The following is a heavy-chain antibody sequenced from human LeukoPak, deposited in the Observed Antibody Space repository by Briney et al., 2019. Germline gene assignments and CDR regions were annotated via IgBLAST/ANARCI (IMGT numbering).Heavy chain of an antibody. CDR3: ARGYRFFDS. CDR1: GFTFRSYS. J-gene: IGHJ5*01. CDR2: ISTGSNTL. D-gene: IGHD5-18*01. V-gene: IGHV3-48*01. Sequence: GGSLRLSCASSGFTFRSYSFNWVRQAPGEGLEWVSYISTGSNTLYYAASVKGRFTISRDDDKNLVYLQMNSLRAEDTGVYFCARGYRFFDSWGQGTLATTSS.